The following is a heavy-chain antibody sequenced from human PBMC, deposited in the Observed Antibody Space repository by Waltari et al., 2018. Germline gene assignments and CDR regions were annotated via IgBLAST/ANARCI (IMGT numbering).Heavy chain of an antibody. CDR1: GGSISSGGYY. J-gene: IGHJ4*02. D-gene: IGHD6-6*01. V-gene: IGHV4-31*03. CDR2: IYYSGST. Sequence: QVQLQESGPGLVKPSQTLSLTCTVSGGSISSGGYYWSWIRQHPGKGLEWVGYIYYSGSTYYNPSLKSRVTISVDTSKNQFSLKLSSVTAADTAVYYCARSSIAARFDFDYWGQGTLVTVSS. CDR3: ARSSIAARFDFDY.